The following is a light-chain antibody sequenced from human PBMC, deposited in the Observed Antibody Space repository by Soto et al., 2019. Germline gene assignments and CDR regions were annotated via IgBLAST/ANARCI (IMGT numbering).Light chain of an antibody. CDR1: QSVSSY. CDR3: QQRSNWLT. J-gene: IGKJ4*01. CDR2: DAS. V-gene: IGKV3-11*01. Sequence: EIVLTQSPATLSLSPGERATLSCRASQSVSSYLAWYQQKPGKAPRLLIYDASNRATGIPARFSGSGSGTYFTLTISSLEPEDFAVYYCQQRSNWLTFGGGTKVEIK.